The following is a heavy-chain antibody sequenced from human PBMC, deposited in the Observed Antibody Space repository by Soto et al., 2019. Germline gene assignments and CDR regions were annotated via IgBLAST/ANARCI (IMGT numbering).Heavy chain of an antibody. CDR1: GGSVRTGIYH. V-gene: IGHV4-61*01. D-gene: IGHD7-27*01. CDR3: ARIGWGGDS. CDR2: IPNNGSP. J-gene: IGHJ5*01. Sequence: SETLSLTCSVSGGSVRTGIYHWSWIRQPPGNGLEWIGFIPNNGSPDYNPSLKSRVVVSIDRSKNQFSLKVNSVTAADTAVYFCARIGWGGDSWGQGTLVTV.